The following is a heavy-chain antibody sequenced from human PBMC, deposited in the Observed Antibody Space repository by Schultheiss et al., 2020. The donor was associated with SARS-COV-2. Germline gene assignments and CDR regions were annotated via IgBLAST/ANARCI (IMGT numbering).Heavy chain of an antibody. Sequence: SETLSLTCAVSGGSISSSNWWSWVRQPPGKGLEWIGEINHSGSTNYNPSLKSRVTISVDTSKNQVSLRLTSVSAADTAVYYCRAFYYNYGMDVWGQGTTVTVSS. CDR2: INHSGST. V-gene: IGHV4-4*02. J-gene: IGHJ6*02. CDR1: GGSISSSNW. CDR3: RAFYYNYGMDV.